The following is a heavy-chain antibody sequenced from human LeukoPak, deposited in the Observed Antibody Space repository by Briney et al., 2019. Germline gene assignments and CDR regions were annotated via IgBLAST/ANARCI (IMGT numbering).Heavy chain of an antibody. Sequence: GGSLRLSCAASGFTFSSCAMSWVRQAPGKGLEWVSAISSGGDGTYYADSVKGRFTISRDNSKNTLYLQMNSLRAEDTAVYYCAKVPGYSSIFDYWGQGTLVTVSS. CDR1: GFTFSSCA. D-gene: IGHD6-13*01. CDR2: ISSGGDGT. J-gene: IGHJ4*02. CDR3: AKVPGYSSIFDY. V-gene: IGHV3-23*01.